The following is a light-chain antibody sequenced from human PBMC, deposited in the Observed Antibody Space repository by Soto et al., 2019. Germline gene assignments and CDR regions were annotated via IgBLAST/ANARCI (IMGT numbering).Light chain of an antibody. CDR3: QQYHRSSIT. J-gene: IGKJ5*01. Sequence: DIQMTHSPSTLSASVGDRVTITCRASQSLNNGLAWYQQKPGKAPNLLIYDASTLERGVPSRFSGTGSGTEFTLTISSLQPDDFATYYCQQYHRSSITFGQGTRLEIK. CDR1: QSLNNG. V-gene: IGKV1-5*01. CDR2: DAS.